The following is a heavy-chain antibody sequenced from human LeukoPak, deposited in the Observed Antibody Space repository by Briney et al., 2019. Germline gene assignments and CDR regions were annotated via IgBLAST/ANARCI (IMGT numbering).Heavy chain of an antibody. D-gene: IGHD2-21*02. V-gene: IGHV3-23*01. Sequence: GGSLRLSCAASGFTFSYHWMTWVRQAPGKGLEWVPAISGSGGSTYFADSVKGRFTISRDNSKNTLYLQMNSLRAEDTAVYYCAKEVSGVVTSWGQGTLVTVSS. J-gene: IGHJ4*02. CDR1: GFTFSYHW. CDR3: AKEVSGVVTS. CDR2: ISGSGGST.